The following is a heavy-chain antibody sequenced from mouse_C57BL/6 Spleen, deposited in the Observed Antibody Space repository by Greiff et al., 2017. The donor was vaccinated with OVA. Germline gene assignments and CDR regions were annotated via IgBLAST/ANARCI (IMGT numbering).Heavy chain of an antibody. V-gene: IGHV5-17*01. D-gene: IGHD1-1*01. CDR3: ARYGSSEYYFDY. J-gene: IGHJ2*01. Sequence: EVKVVESGGGLVKPGGSLKLSCAASGFTFSDYGMHWVRQAPEKGLEWVAYISSGSSTIYYADTVKGRFTISRDNAKNTLFLQMTSLRSEYTAMYYCARYGSSEYYFDYWGQGTTLTVSS. CDR2: ISSGSSTI. CDR1: GFTFSDYG.